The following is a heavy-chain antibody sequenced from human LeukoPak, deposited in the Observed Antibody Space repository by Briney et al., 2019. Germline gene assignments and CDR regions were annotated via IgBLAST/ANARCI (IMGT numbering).Heavy chain of an antibody. CDR3: AKDRLLGDWGYFDY. Sequence: GGSLRLSCAASGFTFSSYDMHWVRQATGKGLEWVSSVTTAGDTYYPGSVKGRFTISRDNSKNTLYLRMNSLRAEDTAVYYCAKDRLLGDWGYFDYWGQGTLVTVSS. J-gene: IGHJ4*02. CDR2: VTTAGDT. V-gene: IGHV3-13*01. CDR1: GFTFSSYD. D-gene: IGHD6-25*01.